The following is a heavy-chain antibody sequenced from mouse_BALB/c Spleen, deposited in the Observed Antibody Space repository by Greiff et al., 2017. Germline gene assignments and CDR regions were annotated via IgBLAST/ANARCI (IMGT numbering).Heavy chain of an antibody. V-gene: IGHV8-8*01. CDR3: ARMGGSSYSFDY. Sequence: QVTLKESGPGILQPSQTLSLTCSFSGFSLSTSGMGVGWIRQPSGKGLEWLARIWWDDDKRYNPALKSRLTISKDTSSNQVFLKIASVYPADTATYYCARMGGSSYSFDYWGQGTSLTVSS. J-gene: IGHJ2*02. CDR2: IWWDDDK. CDR1: GFSLSTSGMG.